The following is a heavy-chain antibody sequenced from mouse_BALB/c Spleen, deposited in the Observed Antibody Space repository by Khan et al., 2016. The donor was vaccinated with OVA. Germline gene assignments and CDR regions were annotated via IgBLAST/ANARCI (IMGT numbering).Heavy chain of an antibody. CDR2: INPTSGYT. J-gene: IGHJ2*01. Sequence: QVQLKQSGAELAKPGASVKMSCKASGYTFTSYWMHWIKQRPGQGLEWIGYINPTSGYTDYNQKFKDKATLTADKSSSTAYMQLNSLTSDDCAVYYGARDRIDYWGQGTTVTVSS. CDR3: ARDRIDY. V-gene: IGHV1-7*01. CDR1: GYTFTSYW.